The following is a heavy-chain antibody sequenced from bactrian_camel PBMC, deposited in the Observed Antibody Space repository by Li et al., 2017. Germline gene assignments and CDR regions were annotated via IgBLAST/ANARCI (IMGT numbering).Heavy chain of an antibody. CDR3: ANGLGYCSGGYCYGPPRGG. CDR2: INSGGGST. V-gene: IGHV3S1*01. CDR1: GFTFNSHW. D-gene: IGHD2*01. Sequence: HVQLVESGGGLVQPGGSLRLSCAASGFTFNSHWMYWVRQAPEKGLEWVSAINSGGGSTYYAEFLKGRFSTSRDNAKKTLYLQLNSLKTEDTAMYYCANGLGYCSGGYCYGPPRGGWGQGTQVTVS. J-gene: IGHJ4*01.